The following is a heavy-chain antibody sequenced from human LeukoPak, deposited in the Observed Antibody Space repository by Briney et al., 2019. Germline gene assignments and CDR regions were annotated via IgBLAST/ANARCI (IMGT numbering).Heavy chain of an antibody. CDR1: GFTFSNYS. Sequence: GGSLRLSCAASGFTFSNYSMSWVRQAPGKGLEWVSFISYSTSSIYYADSVKGRFTISRDNAKNSLYLQMNSLRAEDTAVYYCASPGSVGDTGMPDYWGQGTLVTVSS. V-gene: IGHV3-48*01. CDR2: ISYSTSSI. J-gene: IGHJ4*02. D-gene: IGHD5-18*01. CDR3: ASPGSVGDTGMPDY.